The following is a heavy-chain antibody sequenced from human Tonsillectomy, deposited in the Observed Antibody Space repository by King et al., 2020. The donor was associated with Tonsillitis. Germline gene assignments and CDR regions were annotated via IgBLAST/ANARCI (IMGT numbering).Heavy chain of an antibody. CDR3: AKDFLPYYGELTFDY. V-gene: IGHV3-30*18. D-gene: IGHD4-17*01. J-gene: IGHJ4*02. CDR2: ISYDGSNK. Sequence: VQLVESGGGVVQPGRSLRLSCAASGFTFSSYGMHWVRQAPGKGLEWVAIISYDGSNKYYADSVKGRFTISRDNSKNTLYLQMNSLRAEDTAVYYCAKDFLPYYGELTFDYWGQGTLVTVSS. CDR1: GFTFSSYG.